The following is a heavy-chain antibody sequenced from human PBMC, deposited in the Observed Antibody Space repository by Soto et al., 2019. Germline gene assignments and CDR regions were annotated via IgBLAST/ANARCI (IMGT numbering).Heavy chain of an antibody. CDR3: ARDTGGAYDPVE. CDR1: GGSISSGDYY. CDR2: IYYSGST. Sequence: QVQLQESGPGLVKPSQTLSLTYTVSGGSISSGDYYWIWIRQPPGEGLECIGYIYYSGSTYYNPSLESRVTMSVDTSRNQFSLKLTSVTAAETAVYYCARDTGGAYDPVEWGQGTLVTVSS. V-gene: IGHV4-30-4*01. J-gene: IGHJ4*02. D-gene: IGHD3-22*01.